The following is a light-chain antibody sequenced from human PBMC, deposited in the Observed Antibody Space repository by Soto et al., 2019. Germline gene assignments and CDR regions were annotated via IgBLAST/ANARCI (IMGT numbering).Light chain of an antibody. CDR2: GAS. Sequence: EIVLTQSPGTLSLSPGERATLSCRASQSVTSSYLAWYQQKPGQSPRLLIYGASNRAIGIPDRFSGSGSGTDFTLTISRLEPEDSAVYYCQQCAGSPWTFGQGTKVDIK. V-gene: IGKV3-20*01. J-gene: IGKJ1*01. CDR1: QSVTSSY. CDR3: QQCAGSPWT.